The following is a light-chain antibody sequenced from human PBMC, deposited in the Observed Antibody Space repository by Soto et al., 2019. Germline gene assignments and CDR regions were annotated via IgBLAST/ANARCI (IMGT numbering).Light chain of an antibody. CDR3: QQYRSWPIT. CDR2: TAS. V-gene: IGKV3-15*01. CDR1: QNFDGE. J-gene: IGKJ5*01. Sequence: IVMSQSPATLSVSPGERVTLSCRASQNFDGELAWYQQRPGQAPRLPIYTASTRATNIPARFSGSGSGTEFTLTISGLQSEDFAIYFCQQYRSWPITFGQVTLLEIK.